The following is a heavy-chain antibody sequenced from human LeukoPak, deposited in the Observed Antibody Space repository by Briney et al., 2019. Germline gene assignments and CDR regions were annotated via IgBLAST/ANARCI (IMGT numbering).Heavy chain of an antibody. V-gene: IGHV3-30-3*01. CDR1: GYTFGSYA. CDR2: ISYDGSNK. CDR3: ARDRVAVAAAAEYFQH. Sequence: GRSLRLSCAASGYTFGSYAMHWVRQAPGKGLEWVAVISYDGSNKYYADSVKGRFTISRDNSKNTLYLQMNSLRAEDTAVYYCARDRVAVAAAAEYFQHWGQGTLVTVSS. J-gene: IGHJ1*01. D-gene: IGHD6-19*01.